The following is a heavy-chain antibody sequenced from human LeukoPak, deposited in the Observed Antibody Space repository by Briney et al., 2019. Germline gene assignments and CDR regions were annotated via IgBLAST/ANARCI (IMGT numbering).Heavy chain of an antibody. CDR1: GFTFSSYSM. CDR3: ARVRRDSSSSLDY. Sequence: GSLRLSCAASGFTFSSYSMNWVRQAPGKGLEWIGEIYHSGSTNYNPSLKSRVTISVDKSKNQFSLKLSSVTAADTAVYYCARVRRDSSSSLDYWGQGTLVTVSS. V-gene: IGHV4-4*02. CDR2: IYHSGST. D-gene: IGHD6-6*01. J-gene: IGHJ4*02.